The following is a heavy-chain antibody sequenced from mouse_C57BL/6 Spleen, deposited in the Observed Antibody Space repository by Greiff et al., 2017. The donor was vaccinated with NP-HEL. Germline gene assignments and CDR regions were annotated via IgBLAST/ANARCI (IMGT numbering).Heavy chain of an antibody. CDR2: INPSTGGT. CDR3: ARGMDYDVYYAMDY. D-gene: IGHD2-4*01. CDR1: GYSFTGYY. V-gene: IGHV1-42*01. Sequence: EVQLQQSGPELVKPGASVKISCKASGYSFTGYYMNWVKQSPEKSLEWIGEINPSTGGTTYNQKFKAKATLTVDKSSSTAYMQLKSLTSEDSAVYYCARGMDYDVYYAMDYWGQGTSVTVSS. J-gene: IGHJ4*01.